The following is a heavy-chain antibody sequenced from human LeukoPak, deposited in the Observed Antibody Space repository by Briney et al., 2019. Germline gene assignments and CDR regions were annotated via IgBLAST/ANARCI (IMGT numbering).Heavy chain of an antibody. Sequence: SETLSLTCTISGGSISSHYWTWIRQPPGKGLEWIGYIYYSGSTNYNPSLKSRVTISVDTSKNQFSLKLSSVTAADTAVYYCARDAWGSGFDYWGQGTLVTVSS. CDR1: GGSISSHY. J-gene: IGHJ4*02. V-gene: IGHV4-59*11. CDR2: IYYSGST. CDR3: ARDAWGSGFDY. D-gene: IGHD7-27*01.